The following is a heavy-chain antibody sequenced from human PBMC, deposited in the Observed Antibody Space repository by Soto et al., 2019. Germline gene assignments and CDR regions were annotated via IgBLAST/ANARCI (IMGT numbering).Heavy chain of an antibody. Sequence: SETLSLTCTVSGGSIRSHYWSWIRQPPGKGLEWLGYISYSGSSKYNPSLKSRVTMSVDTSKNQFSLSLTSVTAADTAVYYCATDYGDYYFDSWGQGTLVTVSS. V-gene: IGHV4-59*11. CDR3: ATDYGDYYFDS. J-gene: IGHJ4*02. CDR2: ISYSGSS. D-gene: IGHD4-17*01. CDR1: GGSIRSHY.